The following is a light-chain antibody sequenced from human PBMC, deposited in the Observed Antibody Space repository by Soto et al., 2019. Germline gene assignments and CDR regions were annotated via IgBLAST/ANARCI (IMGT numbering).Light chain of an antibody. V-gene: IGLV2-14*03. Sequence: QSALTQPASVSGSPGQSITISCIGTSSDVGAFNYVSWYQHHPGKAPKLIIYDVTDRPSGVSTRFSAAKSGNTASLTISGLQDEDEADYYCSSYTTRNTEVFGTGTKVTVL. CDR1: SSDVGAFNY. CDR3: SSYTTRNTEV. CDR2: DVT. J-gene: IGLJ1*01.